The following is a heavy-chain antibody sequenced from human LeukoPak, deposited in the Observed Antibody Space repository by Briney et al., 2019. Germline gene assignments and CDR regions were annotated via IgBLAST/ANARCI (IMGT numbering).Heavy chain of an antibody. CDR1: GFTFSSYW. V-gene: IGHV3-7*01. J-gene: IGHJ3*02. D-gene: IGHD6-13*01. CDR2: IKQDGSEK. CDR3: ARGGDSSSWLYDAFDI. Sequence: GGSLRLSCAASGFTFSSYWMSWVRQAPGKGLEWAANIKQDGSEKYYVDSVKGRFTISRDNAKNSLYLQMNSLRAEDTAVYYCARGGDSSSWLYDAFDIWGQGTMVTVSS.